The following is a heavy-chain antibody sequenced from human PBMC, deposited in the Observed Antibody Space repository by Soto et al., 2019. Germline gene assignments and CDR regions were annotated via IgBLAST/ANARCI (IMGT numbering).Heavy chain of an antibody. Sequence: GGSLILSCAASGFTFSSYAMSWVRQAPGKGLEWVSIISGSGGSTYYADSVKGRFTISRDNSKSTLYLQMNSLRAEDTAVYYCAKEKNLALYYFDYWGQGTLVTVSS. CDR1: GFTFSSYA. CDR3: AKEKNLALYYFDY. V-gene: IGHV3-23*01. J-gene: IGHJ4*02. CDR2: ISGSGGST.